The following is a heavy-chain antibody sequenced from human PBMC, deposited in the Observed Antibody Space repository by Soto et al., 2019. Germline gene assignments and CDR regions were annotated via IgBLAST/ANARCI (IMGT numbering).Heavy chain of an antibody. CDR1: GYTFTSYY. Sequence: ASVKVSCKASGYTFTSYYMHWVRQAPGQGLEWMGIINPSGGSTSYAQKFQGRVTMTRDTSTSTVYMELSSLRSEDTAVYYCARGLMTTVTTTYFDYWGQGTLGTVSS. V-gene: IGHV1-46*03. D-gene: IGHD4-17*01. CDR2: INPSGGST. J-gene: IGHJ4*02. CDR3: ARGLMTTVTTTYFDY.